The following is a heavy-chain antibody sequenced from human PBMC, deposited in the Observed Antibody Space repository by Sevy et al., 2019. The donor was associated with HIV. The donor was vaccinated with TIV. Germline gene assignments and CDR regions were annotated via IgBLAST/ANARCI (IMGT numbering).Heavy chain of an antibody. CDR2: IYYSGST. J-gene: IGHJ4*02. Sequence: GSLRLSCAASGFTFSSYAMSWVRQAPGKGLEWIGSIYYSGSTYYNPSLKSRVTISVDTSKNQFSLKLSSVTAADTAVYYCARGQWLVHDYWGQGTLVTVSS. CDR3: ARGQWLVHDY. V-gene: IGHV4-39*01. CDR1: GFTFSSYA. D-gene: IGHD6-19*01.